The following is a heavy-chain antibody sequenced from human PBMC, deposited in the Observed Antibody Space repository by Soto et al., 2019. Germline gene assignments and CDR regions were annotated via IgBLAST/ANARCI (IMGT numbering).Heavy chain of an antibody. V-gene: IGHV1-69*15. Sequence: QVQLVQSETEVRKPGSSVKVSCRASGGTFGSNAISWVRQAPGQGIEWMGNIIPNFGTTKNAQTFQGRVTITADEAPNTAYMELSSLRSEDTAIYFCAREGYTFGPGAVRGAFDIWGQGTMVTVSS. CDR3: AREGYTFGPGAVRGAFDI. CDR1: GGTFGSNA. CDR2: IIPNFGTT. D-gene: IGHD1-1*01. J-gene: IGHJ3*02.